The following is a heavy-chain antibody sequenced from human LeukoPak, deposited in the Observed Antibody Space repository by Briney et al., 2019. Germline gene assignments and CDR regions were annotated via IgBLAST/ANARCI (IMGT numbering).Heavy chain of an antibody. CDR1: GFTFSSYA. CDR3: ARDSWSLDY. Sequence: PGGSLRLSCAASGFTFSSYAMHWVRQAPGKGLEWVAVIWYDGSNKYYADSVKGRFTISRDNSKNTLYLRMNSLRAEDTAVYYCARDSWSLDYWGQGTLVTVSS. CDR2: IWYDGSNK. D-gene: IGHD6-13*01. J-gene: IGHJ4*02. V-gene: IGHV3-33*01.